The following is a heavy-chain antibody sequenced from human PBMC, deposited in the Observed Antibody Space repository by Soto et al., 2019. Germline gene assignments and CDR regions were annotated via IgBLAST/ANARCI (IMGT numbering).Heavy chain of an antibody. CDR1: GFTFSDYY. Sequence: QVPLVESEGGLVKPGGSLRLSCAASGFTFSDYYMSWIRQAPGKGLEWVSYINSSSSYTNYADSVKGRFTISRDNAKNSLYLQMNSLRAEDTAVYYCARTIAAAGGRRYFDLWGRGTLVTVSS. V-gene: IGHV3-11*05. CDR3: ARTIAAAGGRRYFDL. CDR2: INSSSSYT. J-gene: IGHJ2*01. D-gene: IGHD6-13*01.